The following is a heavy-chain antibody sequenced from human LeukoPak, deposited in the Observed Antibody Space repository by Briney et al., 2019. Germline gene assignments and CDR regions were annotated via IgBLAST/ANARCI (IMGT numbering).Heavy chain of an antibody. CDR1: GFTFSSYD. CDR3: AKVKHCEFWSGYCDFDD. Sequence: GGSLRLSCAASGFTFSSYDMSWVRQAPGKGLEWVSAISGSGGSTYYADSVKGRFTISSANSKNTLYLQINSPTAEDTALYYSAKVKHCEFWSGYCDFDDWGQGALVTV. V-gene: IGHV3-23*01. J-gene: IGHJ4*02. D-gene: IGHD3-3*01. CDR2: ISGSGGST.